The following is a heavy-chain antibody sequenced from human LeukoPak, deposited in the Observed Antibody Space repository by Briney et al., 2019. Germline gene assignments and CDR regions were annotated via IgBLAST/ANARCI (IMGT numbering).Heavy chain of an antibody. J-gene: IGHJ4*02. CDR3: ARDLVLRYFDWLSLDY. CDR2: INPNSGGT. Sequence: ASVKVSCKASGYTFTGYYMHWVRQAPGQGLEWMGWINPNSGGTNYAQKFQGRVTMTRDTSISTAYMELSRLRSDDTAVYYCARDLVLRYFDWLSLDYWGQGTLVTVSS. CDR1: GYTFTGYY. V-gene: IGHV1-2*02. D-gene: IGHD3-9*01.